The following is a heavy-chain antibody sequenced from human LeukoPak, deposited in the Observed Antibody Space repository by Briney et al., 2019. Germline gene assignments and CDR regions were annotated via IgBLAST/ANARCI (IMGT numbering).Heavy chain of an antibody. CDR3: VKDDSESSVQH. V-gene: IGHV3-23*01. J-gene: IGHJ1*01. Sequence: GGSLRLSCAASGFTFSNCVMSWVRQAPGKGLEWVSAISGSGDTTYYADSVKGRFTISRDNSKNTLYLQMNSLRVEDTAVYYCVKDDSESSVQHWGQGTLVTVSS. CDR1: GFTFSNCV. D-gene: IGHD6-19*01. CDR2: ISGSGDTT.